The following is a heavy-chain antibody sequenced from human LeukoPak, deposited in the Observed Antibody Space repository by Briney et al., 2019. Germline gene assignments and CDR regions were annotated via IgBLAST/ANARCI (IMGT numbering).Heavy chain of an antibody. Sequence: SETLSLTCTVSGGSISSYYWSWIRQPPGKGLEWIGYIYYSGSTNYNPSLKSRVTISVDTSKNQFSLKLSSVTAADTAVYYCARIRQQLPRDAFDIWGQGTMVTVS. V-gene: IGHV4-59*08. D-gene: IGHD6-13*01. J-gene: IGHJ3*02. CDR2: IYYSGST. CDR1: GGSISSYY. CDR3: ARIRQQLPRDAFDI.